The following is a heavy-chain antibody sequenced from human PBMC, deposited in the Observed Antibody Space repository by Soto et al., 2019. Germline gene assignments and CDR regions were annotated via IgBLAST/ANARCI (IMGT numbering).Heavy chain of an antibody. CDR1: GFTFSTYW. D-gene: IGHD6-19*01. CDR3: AREFSSAWYGRLDS. J-gene: IGHJ4*02. V-gene: IGHV3-7*04. CDR2: IKHDGSEK. Sequence: GGSLRLSCAASGFTFSTYWMSWVRQAPGKGLEWVANIKHDGSEKYSVDSVKGRFTISRDNAKNSLYLQMNSLRAEDTAVYYCAREFSSAWYGRLDSWGQGTLVTVSS.